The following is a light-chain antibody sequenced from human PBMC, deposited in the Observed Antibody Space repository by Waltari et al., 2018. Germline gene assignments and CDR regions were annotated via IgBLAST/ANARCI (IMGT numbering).Light chain of an antibody. J-gene: IGLJ3*02. CDR2: DVT. CDR1: GSAACASEY. V-gene: IGLV2-14*03. Sequence: QSALTQPASVSGSPGQSIPISCSGVGSAACASEYASCHPHHPDKAPQAIIYDVTNRPSGISDRFSASKSANTASLTISRLQPEDEADYYCSSQTLDGLVLFGGGTRLTVL. CDR3: SSQTLDGLVL.